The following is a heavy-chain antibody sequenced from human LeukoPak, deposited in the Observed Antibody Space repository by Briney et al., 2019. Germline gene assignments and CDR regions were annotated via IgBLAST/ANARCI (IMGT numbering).Heavy chain of an antibody. D-gene: IGHD3-3*01. CDR3: AKDSITIFGVVIIPEHYFDY. CDR1: GFSFSNYG. CDR2: IRYDGSNK. J-gene: IGHJ4*02. Sequence: GRSLRLSCAASGFSFSNYGMHWVRQAPGKGLEWVAFIRYDGSNKYYADSVKGRFTISRDNSKNTLYLQMNSLRAEDTAVYYCAKDSITIFGVVIIPEHYFDYWGQGTLVTVSS. V-gene: IGHV3-30*02.